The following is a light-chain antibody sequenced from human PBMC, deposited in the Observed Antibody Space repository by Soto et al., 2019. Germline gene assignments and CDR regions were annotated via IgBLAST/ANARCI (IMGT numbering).Light chain of an antibody. Sequence: EIVMTQSPATLSVSPGERATLSCRASQSVGNHLAWYQHKPGQAPRLVISGASTRATGIPARFRGSGSETEFTLTISSLQSEDFGVYYCQQYSEWPPVTFGQGTRLEIK. CDR2: GAS. CDR1: QSVGNH. V-gene: IGKV3-15*01. CDR3: QQYSEWPPVT. J-gene: IGKJ5*01.